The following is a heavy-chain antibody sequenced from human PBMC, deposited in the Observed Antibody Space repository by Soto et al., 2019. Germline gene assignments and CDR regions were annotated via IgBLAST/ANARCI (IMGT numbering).Heavy chain of an antibody. CDR2: VKSRNDGGTT. CDR1: GFTFSNAW. Sequence: GGSLRLSCAASGFTFSNAWMSWVLQAPGKGLEWIGRVKSRNDGGTTAYAAPVKGRFTISRDDSKKMLFLHLNSLKTEDTALYYCTSIPRDYGDYDFWGQGIQVTVSS. CDR3: TSIPRDYGDYDF. J-gene: IGHJ4*02. V-gene: IGHV3-15*01. D-gene: IGHD4-17*01.